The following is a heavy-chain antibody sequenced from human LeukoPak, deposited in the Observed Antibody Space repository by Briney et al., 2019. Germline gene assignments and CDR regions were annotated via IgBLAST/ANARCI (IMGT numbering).Heavy chain of an antibody. D-gene: IGHD3-10*01. V-gene: IGHV4-4*02. Sequence: PSGTLSLTCAVSGGSISSSNWWSWVRQPPGKGLEWIGEIYYSGSTNYNPSLKSRVTISVDKSKNQFSLKLSSVTAADTAVYYCARAPYVAYYYGSGSCPDYWGQGTLVTVSS. CDR2: IYYSGST. J-gene: IGHJ4*02. CDR1: GGSISSSNW. CDR3: ARAPYVAYYYGSGSCPDY.